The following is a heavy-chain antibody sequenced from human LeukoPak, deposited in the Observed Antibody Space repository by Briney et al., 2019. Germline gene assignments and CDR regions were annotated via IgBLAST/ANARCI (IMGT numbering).Heavy chain of an antibody. Sequence: SETLSLTCTVSGGSIRGYYWSWTRQPPGKGLEWIGYIYYSGSTNYNPSLKSRVTISVDTSKNQFSLKLSSVTAADTAVYYCARDLAAAAPYYYYGMDVWGQGTTVTVSS. V-gene: IGHV4-59*01. CDR3: ARDLAAAAPYYYYGMDV. CDR2: IYYSGST. D-gene: IGHD6-13*01. J-gene: IGHJ6*02. CDR1: GGSIRGYY.